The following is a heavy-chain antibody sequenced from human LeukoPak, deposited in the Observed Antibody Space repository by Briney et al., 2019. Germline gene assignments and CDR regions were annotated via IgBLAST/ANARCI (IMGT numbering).Heavy chain of an antibody. CDR2: ISSSSSYT. Sequence: GGTLRLFCAASGFTFSDYYMSWLRQAPGKGLEWVSYISSSSSYTNYADSVKGRFTIYRDNAKNSLYLQMNSLRAEDTAVYYCARAWYYGSGSYYLCWFDPWGQGTLVTVSS. J-gene: IGHJ5*02. CDR1: GFTFSDYY. CDR3: ARAWYYGSGSYYLCWFDP. V-gene: IGHV3-11*05. D-gene: IGHD3-10*01.